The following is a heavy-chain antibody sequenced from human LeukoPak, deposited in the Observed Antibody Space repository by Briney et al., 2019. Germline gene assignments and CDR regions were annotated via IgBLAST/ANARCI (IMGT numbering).Heavy chain of an antibody. CDR1: GFTFSSSS. V-gene: IGHV3-23*01. J-gene: IGHJ4*02. D-gene: IGHD2-2*01. CDR2: ISGSGGST. CDR3: AKCVVVPAAIFLAPRFFDY. Sequence: GGSLRLSCAASGFTFSSSSMNWLRQAPGKGLEWVSAISGSGGSTYYADSVKGRFTISRDNSKNTLYLQMNSLRAEDTAVYYCAKCVVVPAAIFLAPRFFDYWGQGTLVTVSS.